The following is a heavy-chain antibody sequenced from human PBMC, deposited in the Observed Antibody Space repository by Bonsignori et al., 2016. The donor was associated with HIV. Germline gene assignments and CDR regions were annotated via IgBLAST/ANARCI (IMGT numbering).Heavy chain of an antibody. Sequence: GESLKISCAASGFTFTDYWMTWVRQAPGEGLEWVANINQYGSETYYVDSVKGRFTISRDNAKDSMFLQMHSLSAEDTGIYYCARTSIRVGSTTGLDYWGQGTLVTVSS. CDR1: GFTFTDYW. J-gene: IGHJ4*02. CDR3: ARTSIRVGSTTGLDY. D-gene: IGHD1-26*01. CDR2: INQYGSET. V-gene: IGHV3-7*03.